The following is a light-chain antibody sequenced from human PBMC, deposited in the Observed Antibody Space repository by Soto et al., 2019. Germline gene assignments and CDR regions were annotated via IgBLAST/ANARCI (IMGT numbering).Light chain of an antibody. V-gene: IGLV2-14*01. J-gene: IGLJ1*01. Sequence: SVLTQPASVSGSPGQPITISCTGTNRDVGGYNYVYWYQHHPGKAPKLIISEVSNRPSGVSDRFSGSKSGNTASLTISGLQPEDEADYYCTAFTSSTTYVFGTGTKVTV. CDR3: TAFTSSTTYV. CDR1: NRDVGGYNY. CDR2: EVS.